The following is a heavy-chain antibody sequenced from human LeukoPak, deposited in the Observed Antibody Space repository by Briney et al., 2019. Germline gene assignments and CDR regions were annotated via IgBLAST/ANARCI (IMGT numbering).Heavy chain of an antibody. Sequence: GGSLRLSCAASGFTFSSYAMSWVRQAPGKGLQWVSAISGNGDTIYYADSVKGRFTISRDNSKNTLYLQMNSLRAEDTAVYYCAKVQEMATILPPFHYWGQGTLVTVSS. J-gene: IGHJ4*02. CDR3: AKVQEMATILPPFHY. V-gene: IGHV3-23*01. CDR2: ISGNGDTI. CDR1: GFTFSSYA. D-gene: IGHD5-24*01.